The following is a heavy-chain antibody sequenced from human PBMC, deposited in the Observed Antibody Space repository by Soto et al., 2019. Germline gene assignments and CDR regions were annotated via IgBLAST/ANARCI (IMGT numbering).Heavy chain of an antibody. Sequence: QVQLVQSGAEVKKPGSSVRVSCQASGGTFTTYAFNWVRQAPGQGLEWMGGIIPMYNKPNYAPNFLGRVTTSADPSASTAYMELTTLRSEDTAVYFCARGYSGGYYYAMDVWGQGTTATVSS. D-gene: IGHD4-4*01. J-gene: IGHJ6*02. V-gene: IGHV1-69*01. CDR1: GGTFTTYA. CDR2: IIPMYNKP. CDR3: ARGYSGGYYYAMDV.